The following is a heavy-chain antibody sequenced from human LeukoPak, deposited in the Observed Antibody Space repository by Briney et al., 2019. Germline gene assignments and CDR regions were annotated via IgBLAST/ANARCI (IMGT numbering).Heavy chain of an antibody. CDR2: TSYDGGQN. CDR1: GFTFSVCG. V-gene: IGHV3-30*03. Sequence: GGSLRLSCAASGFTFSVCGMHWVRQAPGKGLEWVAITSYDGGQNSYADFVKGRFTISRDNSKNTLYLQLNSLRPEDTGVYYCETDQVAAGDYWGQGTLVTVSS. J-gene: IGHJ4*02. CDR3: ETDQVAAGDY. D-gene: IGHD6-13*01.